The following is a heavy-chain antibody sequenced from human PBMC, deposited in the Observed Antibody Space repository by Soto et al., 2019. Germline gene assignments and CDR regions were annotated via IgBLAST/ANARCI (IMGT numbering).Heavy chain of an antibody. Sequence: QVQLVESGGGVVQPGRSLRLSCAASGFTFSSYAMHWVRQAPGKGLEWVAVISYDGSNKYYADSVKGRFTISRDNSKNTLSLQMISLRGEDTAVYYCARGRYYDSSGYLPSFDIWGQGTMVTVSS. J-gene: IGHJ3*02. CDR3: ARGRYYDSSGYLPSFDI. CDR1: GFTFSSYA. D-gene: IGHD3-22*01. CDR2: ISYDGSNK. V-gene: IGHV3-30-3*01.